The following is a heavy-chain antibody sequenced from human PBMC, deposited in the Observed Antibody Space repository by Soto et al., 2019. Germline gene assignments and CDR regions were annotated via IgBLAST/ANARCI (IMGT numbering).Heavy chain of an antibody. Sequence: VLVKLSCKASGYSFTSDGISWGRQATGQGLEWMGWISAYNGNTKYAQKLQGRVTMTTDTSTSTAYMELRSLTSDDTAVYYCARESTSSCHDYWGQGTLVTVSS. D-gene: IGHD6-13*01. V-gene: IGHV1-18*01. J-gene: IGHJ4*02. CDR1: GYSFTSDG. CDR2: ISAYNGNT. CDR3: ARESTSSCHDY.